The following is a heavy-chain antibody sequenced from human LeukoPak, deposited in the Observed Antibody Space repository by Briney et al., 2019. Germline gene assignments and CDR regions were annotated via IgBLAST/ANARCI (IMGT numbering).Heavy chain of an antibody. CDR2: ISDNGGST. CDR1: GFILRSHA. D-gene: IGHD1-1*01. Sequence: GGSLRLSCSASGFILRSHAMHWVRQAPGKGLEYVSRISDNGGSTYYADSVKGRFTISRDDSKNTLYLQMSSLRAVDTAVYYCVKDNEAGGSPFDRWGQGTLVTVSS. J-gene: IGHJ4*02. CDR3: VKDNEAGGSPFDR. V-gene: IGHV3-64D*06.